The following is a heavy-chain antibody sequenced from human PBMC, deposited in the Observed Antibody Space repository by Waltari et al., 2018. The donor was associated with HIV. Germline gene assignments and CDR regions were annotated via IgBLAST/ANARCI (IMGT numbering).Heavy chain of an antibody. CDR2: IKDDGSEK. Sequence: EVQLMESGGGLVQSGGALRLSCAASGLPFTTYLLSWVRQTPGKGLEWVAYIKDDGSEKYYMGSVKGRFTISRDNAKNSMFLQMNSLRAEDTAVYYCARIGTFPHNYAIDFWGQGTTVTVSS. J-gene: IGHJ6*02. V-gene: IGHV3-7*01. CDR1: GLPFTTYL. D-gene: IGHD1-26*01. CDR3: ARIGTFPHNYAIDF.